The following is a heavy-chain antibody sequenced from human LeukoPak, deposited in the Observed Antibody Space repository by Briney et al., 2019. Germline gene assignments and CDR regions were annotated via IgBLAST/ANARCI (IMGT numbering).Heavy chain of an antibody. V-gene: IGHV3-49*01. CDR1: GFXFGHYG. CDR3: ARWTTLTIFDY. D-gene: IGHD4-17*01. CDR2: YTGRLYGATT. J-gene: IGHJ4*02. Sequence: PVRPLRLSRNASGFXFGHYGISYLRLAAGKGLEWVGSYTGRLYGATTEYTASVRGRFTISIDDSKSIAYLQMYSLTTEDTAAYYCARWTTLTIFDYWGQGTRVAVTA.